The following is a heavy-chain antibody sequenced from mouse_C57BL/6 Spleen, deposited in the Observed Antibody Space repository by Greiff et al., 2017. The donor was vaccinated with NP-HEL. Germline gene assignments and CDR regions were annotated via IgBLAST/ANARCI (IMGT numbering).Heavy chain of an antibody. D-gene: IGHD1-1*01. CDR3: ARGGNYYGSGGFAY. V-gene: IGHV1-42*01. CDR2: INPSTGGT. Sequence: EVQLQQSGPELVKPGASVKISCKASGYSFTGYYMNWVKQSPEKSLEWIGEINPSTGGTTYNQKFKAKATLTVDKSSSTAYMQLKSLTSEDSAVYYCARGGNYYGSGGFAYWGQGTLVTVSA. J-gene: IGHJ3*01. CDR1: GYSFTGYY.